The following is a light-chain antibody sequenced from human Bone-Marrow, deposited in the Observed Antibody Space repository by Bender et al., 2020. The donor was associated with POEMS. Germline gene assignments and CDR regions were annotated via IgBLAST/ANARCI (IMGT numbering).Light chain of an antibody. Sequence: QSALTQPRSVSGSPGQSVTISCSGGSSNIGAHAVNWYQHLPGTAPKLLIYSSHQRPSEVPDRFSGSRSGTSASLAISGLQSEDEADYYCAVWDDSLNGWVFGGGTKLTVL. CDR1: SSNIGAHA. J-gene: IGLJ3*02. V-gene: IGLV1-44*01. CDR3: AVWDDSLNGWV. CDR2: SSH.